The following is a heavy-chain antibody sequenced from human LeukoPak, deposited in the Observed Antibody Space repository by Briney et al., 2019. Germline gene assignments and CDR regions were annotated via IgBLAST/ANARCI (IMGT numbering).Heavy chain of an antibody. CDR1: GFTFXXXX. D-gene: IGHD3-3*01. Sequence: RLSXAASGFTFXXXXMIWXRQXPGXGLEWXXXITSSGTSIYYADSVKGRFTLSRDNTKNSLYLQMNSLRAEDTAVYYCARVRPTIFGVXIDPYFDYWGQGTLVTVSS. CDR3: ARVRPTIFGVXIDPYFDY. J-gene: IGHJ4*02. CDR2: ITSSGTSI. V-gene: IGHV3-48*03.